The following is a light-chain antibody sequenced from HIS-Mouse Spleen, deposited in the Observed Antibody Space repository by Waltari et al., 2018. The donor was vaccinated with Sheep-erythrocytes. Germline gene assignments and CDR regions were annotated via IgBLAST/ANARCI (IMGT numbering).Light chain of an antibody. Sequence: SYVLTQPPSVSVAPGQTARITCGGNNIGSKSVHWYQQKPGQAPGLVVYDDSDRPSGIPERVAGSNSGNTASLTISRVEAGDEADYYCQVWDSSSDHVVFGGGTKLTVL. CDR1: NIGSKS. CDR3: QVWDSSSDHVV. CDR2: DDS. V-gene: IGLV3-21*02. J-gene: IGLJ2*01.